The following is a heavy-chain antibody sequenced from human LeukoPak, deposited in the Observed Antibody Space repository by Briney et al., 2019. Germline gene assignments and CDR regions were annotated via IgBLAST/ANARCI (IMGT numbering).Heavy chain of an antibody. V-gene: IGHV5-51*01. CDR3: ARSLVEMATIEGFGY. CDR2: IYPGDSDT. CDR1: GYSFTSYW. J-gene: IGHJ4*02. D-gene: IGHD5-24*01. Sequence: PGESLKISCKGSGYSFTSYWIGWVRQMPGKGLEWMGIIYPGDSDTRYSPSFQGQVTTSADKSISTAYLQWSSLKASDTAMYYCARSLVEMATIEGFGYWGQGTLVTVSS.